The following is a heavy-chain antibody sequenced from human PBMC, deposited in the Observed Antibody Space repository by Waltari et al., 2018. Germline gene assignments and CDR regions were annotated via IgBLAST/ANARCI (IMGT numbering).Heavy chain of an antibody. D-gene: IGHD6-19*01. CDR1: GGSVRNYY. CDR2: LYYSGTT. Sequence: QVQLQESGPGLLQPSETLSLTCTVSGGSVRNYYWSWIRQPPGKGLEWMGYLYYSGTTNYNPSLKSRVTISVDTSKNQFSLKLNSVTAADTAVYYCATPGSGWLAPIDYWGQGALVTVSS. CDR3: ATPGSGWLAPIDY. V-gene: IGHV4-59*02. J-gene: IGHJ4*02.